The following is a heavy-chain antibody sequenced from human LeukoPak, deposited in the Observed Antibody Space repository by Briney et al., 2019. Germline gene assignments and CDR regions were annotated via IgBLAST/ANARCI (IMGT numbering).Heavy chain of an antibody. CDR2: IWSDGSNT. D-gene: IGHD2-8*01. Sequence: GGSLRLSCAASGFTFSSYAMSWVRQAPGKGLEWVALIWSDGSNTYYADSVKGRFTISRDNSKNTLNLQMSSLRPEDTAVYYCATELIGPAENDAFDIWGQGTMVTVSS. CDR3: ATELIGPAENDAFDI. CDR1: GFTFSSYA. J-gene: IGHJ3*02. V-gene: IGHV3-30*02.